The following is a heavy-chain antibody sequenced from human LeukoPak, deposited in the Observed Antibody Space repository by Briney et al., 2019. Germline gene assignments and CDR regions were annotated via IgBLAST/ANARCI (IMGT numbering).Heavy chain of an antibody. CDR3: AGENDYGDF. CDR1: GFTFSSYS. J-gene: IGHJ4*02. Sequence: GGSLRLSCAASGFTFSSYSMNWVRQAPGKGLEWVSSISSSSSYIYYADSVKGRFTISRDNAKNSLYLQINSLRAEDTAVYYCAGENDYGDFWGQGALVTVSS. V-gene: IGHV3-21*01. CDR2: ISSSSSYI.